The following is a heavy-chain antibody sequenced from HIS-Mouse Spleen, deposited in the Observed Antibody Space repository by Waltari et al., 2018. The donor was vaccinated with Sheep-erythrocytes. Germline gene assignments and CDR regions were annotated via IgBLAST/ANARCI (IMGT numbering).Heavy chain of an antibody. J-gene: IGHJ3*02. CDR3: ARGHPDYGDYDAFDI. CDR2: IYSGGST. Sequence: EVQLVESGGGLIQPGGSLRLSCAASGFTVSRNYMSWVRQAPGKGLEWVSVIYSGGSTYYADSVKGRFTISRDNSKNTLYLQMNSLRAEDTAVYYCARGHPDYGDYDAFDIWGQGTMVTVSS. D-gene: IGHD4-17*01. V-gene: IGHV3-53*01. CDR1: GFTVSRNY.